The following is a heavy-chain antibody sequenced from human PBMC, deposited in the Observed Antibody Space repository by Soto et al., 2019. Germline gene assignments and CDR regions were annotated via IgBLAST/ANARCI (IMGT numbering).Heavy chain of an antibody. J-gene: IGHJ6*02. D-gene: IGHD1-26*01. Sequence: ASVKVFCKASGYTFTSYGISWVRQAPGQGLEWMGWISAYNGNTNYAQKLQGRVTMTTDTSTSTAYMELRSLRSDDTAVYYCARGVIVGACYYYYGMDVWGQGTTVTVSS. CDR1: GYTFTSYG. CDR3: ARGVIVGACYYYYGMDV. CDR2: ISAYNGNT. V-gene: IGHV1-18*04.